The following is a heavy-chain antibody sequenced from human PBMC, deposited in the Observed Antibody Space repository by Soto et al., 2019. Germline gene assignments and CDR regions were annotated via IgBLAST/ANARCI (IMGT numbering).Heavy chain of an antibody. V-gene: IGHV1-18*01. CDR1: GYTFTSCG. CDR3: ARLSITIFGVVIGAFDI. J-gene: IGHJ3*02. CDR2: ISAYNGNT. D-gene: IGHD3-3*01. Sequence: ASVKLSCEASGYTFTSCGSSWVRQAPGQGLEWMGWISAYNGNTNYAQKLQGRVTMTTDTSTSTAYMELRSLRSDDTAVYYCARLSITIFGVVIGAFDIWGQGTMVTVSS.